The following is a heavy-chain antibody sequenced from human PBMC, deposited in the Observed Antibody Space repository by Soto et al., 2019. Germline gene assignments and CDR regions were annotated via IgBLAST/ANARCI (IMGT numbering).Heavy chain of an antibody. Sequence: GGSLRLSCAASGFTFSSYAMHWVRQAPGKGLEWVAVISYDGSNKYYADSVKGRFTISRDNSKNTLYLQMNSLRAEDTAVYYCARDQGDSGSHQTFDIWGQGTMVTVSS. D-gene: IGHD3-10*01. V-gene: IGHV3-30*04. CDR3: ARDQGDSGSHQTFDI. CDR1: GFTFSSYA. CDR2: ISYDGSNK. J-gene: IGHJ3*02.